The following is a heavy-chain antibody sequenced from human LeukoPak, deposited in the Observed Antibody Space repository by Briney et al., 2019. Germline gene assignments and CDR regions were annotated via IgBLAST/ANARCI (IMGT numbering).Heavy chain of an antibody. CDR2: TFYRNRWYF. V-gene: IGHV6-1*01. J-gene: IGHJ5*02. CDR3: ARGGGGWYVSVFDP. Sequence: SQTLSLTCAISGDSVSNNGASWNWTRQSPARGLEWLRRTFYRNRWYFDYAVSVRSRATINPDTSNNQFSLQLDSVTPEDTAVYYCARGGGGWYVSVFDPWGQGTLVTVSS. CDR1: GDSVSNNGAS. D-gene: IGHD6-19*01.